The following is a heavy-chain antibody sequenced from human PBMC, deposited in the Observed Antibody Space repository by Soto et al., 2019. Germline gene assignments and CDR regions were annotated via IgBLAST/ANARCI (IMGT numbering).Heavy chain of an antibody. D-gene: IGHD2-15*01. CDR1: GFSITNAW. V-gene: IGHV3-15*07. CDR3: TTGSVEGV. J-gene: IGHJ6*02. Sequence: EVQLVESGGGLVKPGGSLRLSCVASGFSITNAWMNWVRQAPGKGLEWVGRIKRKIDGETTDHAAPVKGRFTISRDDSKNMLYLQMNSLKADDTALYYCTTGSVEGVWGQGTTVTVSS. CDR2: IKRKIDGETT.